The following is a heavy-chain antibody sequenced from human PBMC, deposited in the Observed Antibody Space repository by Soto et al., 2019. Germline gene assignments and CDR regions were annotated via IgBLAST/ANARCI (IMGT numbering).Heavy chain of an antibody. D-gene: IGHD2-21*01. CDR2: IYWDDDK. CDR1: GFSLSTSGVG. V-gene: IGHV2-5*02. CDR3: AHRRDGYNCFDY. J-gene: IGHJ4*02. Sequence: QITLKESGPTLVKPTQTLTLTCTFSGFSLSTSGVGVGWIRQPPGKALEWLALIYWDDDKRYSPSLKSRLTITKDTSKNQVVLTMTNIDPVDTATYYCAHRRDGYNCFDYWSQGTQVTVSS.